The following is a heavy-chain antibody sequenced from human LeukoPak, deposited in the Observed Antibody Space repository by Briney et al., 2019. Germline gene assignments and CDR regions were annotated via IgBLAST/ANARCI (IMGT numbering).Heavy chain of an antibody. D-gene: IGHD5-12*01. CDR2: IYYSGST. V-gene: IGHV4-39*01. CDR1: GDSINSGGFY. CDR3: ARLRGETARGYSGYDMNYYYYYYMDV. J-gene: IGHJ6*03. Sequence: ASETLSLTCTISGDSINSGGFYWGWIRQPPEKGLEWIGTIYYSGSTYYNPSLKSRVAISVDTSKNQFSLKLSSVTAADTAVYYCARLRGETARGYSGYDMNYYYYYYMDVWGKGTTVTVSS.